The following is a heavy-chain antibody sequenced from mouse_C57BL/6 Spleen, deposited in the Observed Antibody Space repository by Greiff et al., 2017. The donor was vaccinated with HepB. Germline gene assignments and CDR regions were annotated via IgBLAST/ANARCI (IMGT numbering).Heavy chain of an antibody. CDR1: GYTFTDYN. D-gene: IGHD1-1*02. CDR2: INPNNGGT. V-gene: IGHV1-18*01. CDR3: ARENGHFDY. J-gene: IGHJ2*01. Sequence: VHVKQSGPELVKPGASVKIPCKASGYTFTDYNMDWVKQSHGKSLEWIGDINPNNGGTIYNQKFKGKATLTVDKSSSTAYMELRSLTSEDTAVYYCARENGHFDYWGQGTTLTVSS.